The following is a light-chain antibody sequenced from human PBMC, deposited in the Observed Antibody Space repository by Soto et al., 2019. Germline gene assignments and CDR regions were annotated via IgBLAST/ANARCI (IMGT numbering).Light chain of an antibody. CDR3: QQYNSYWT. J-gene: IGKJ1*01. CDR2: DAS. CDR1: QGISGW. V-gene: IGKV1-5*01. Sequence: DIRMTQSPSTLSASVGDRVTITCRASQGISGWLAWYQQKPGKDTKLLIYDASSLESGVPSRFSGSGSGTEFTLTISSLRPDDFATYYCQQYNSYWTFGQGTKVDIK.